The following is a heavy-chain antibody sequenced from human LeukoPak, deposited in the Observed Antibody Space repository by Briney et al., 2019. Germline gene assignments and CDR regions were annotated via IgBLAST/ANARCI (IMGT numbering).Heavy chain of an antibody. Sequence: ETLSLTCAVYGGSFSGYYWSWIRQPPGKGLEWVANIKQDGSEKYYVDSVKGRFTISRDNAKNSLYLQMNSLRAEDTAVYYCARAGHSGGNSLDYWGQGTLVTVSS. CDR2: IKQDGSEK. J-gene: IGHJ4*02. V-gene: IGHV3-7*01. CDR1: GGSFSGYY. CDR3: ARAGHSGGNSLDY. D-gene: IGHD4-23*01.